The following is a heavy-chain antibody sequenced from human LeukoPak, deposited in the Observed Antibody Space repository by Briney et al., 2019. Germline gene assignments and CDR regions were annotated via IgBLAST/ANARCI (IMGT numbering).Heavy chain of an antibody. CDR2: ISWNSGSI. CDR1: GFTFNNNA. V-gene: IGHV3-9*01. Sequence: PGGSLSFSVAASGFTFNNNAMPWVGQPPGKGLKWVSVISWNSGSIGYADSVKGRFTISRDNAKNSLYLQMNSLRAEDTALYYCAKAQGAYSYGLFDYWGQGTLVTVSS. J-gene: IGHJ4*02. CDR3: AKAQGAYSYGLFDY. D-gene: IGHD5-18*01.